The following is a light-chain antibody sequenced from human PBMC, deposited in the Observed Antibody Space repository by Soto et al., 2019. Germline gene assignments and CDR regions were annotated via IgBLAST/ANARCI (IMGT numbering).Light chain of an antibody. CDR3: QQRSNWPT. V-gene: IGKV1-9*01. CDR2: AAS. J-gene: IGKJ5*01. Sequence: DIQLTQSPSFLSASVGDRVTITFRASQGISSYLAWYQQKPGKAPKLLIYAASTLQSGVPSRFSGSGSGTEFTLTISSLEPEDFAVYYCQQRSNWPTFGQGTRLEI. CDR1: QGISSY.